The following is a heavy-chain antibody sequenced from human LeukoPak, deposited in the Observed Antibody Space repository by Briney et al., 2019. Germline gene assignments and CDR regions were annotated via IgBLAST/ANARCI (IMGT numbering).Heavy chain of an antibody. V-gene: IGHV3-23*01. Sequence: GGSLTLSCAVSGITLSNYGMSWVCQAPGERLEWVAGISDSGGNTKYAGSVTGRFTISRDNSKNTPYLQMNSLGAEGTAVYFCGKRGTAIRFILVGFHKEADYFVCWGQGALVTVSS. CDR3: GKRGTAIRFILVGFHKEADYFVC. J-gene: IGHJ4*02. CDR2: ISDSGGNT. CDR1: GITLSNYG. D-gene: IGHD2-21*01.